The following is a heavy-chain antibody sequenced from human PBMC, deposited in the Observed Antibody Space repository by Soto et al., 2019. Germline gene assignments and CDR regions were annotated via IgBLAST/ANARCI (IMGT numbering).Heavy chain of an antibody. D-gene: IGHD3-9*01. J-gene: IGHJ4*02. CDR1: GFTFSNYA. CDR2: ISGGGGGT. CDR3: TKGSHYDILTAYHAFDF. Sequence: ESGGGLEQPGGSLRLSCAASGFTFSNYALNWVRHAPGKGLEWVSGISGGGGGTHYTDSVKGRFTISRDNSKNTVFLQMNSLRAEDTAVYFCTKGSHYDILTAYHAFDFWGPGTLVTVSS. V-gene: IGHV3-23*01.